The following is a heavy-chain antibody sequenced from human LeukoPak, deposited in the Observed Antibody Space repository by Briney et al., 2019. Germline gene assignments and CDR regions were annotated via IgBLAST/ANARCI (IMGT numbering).Heavy chain of an antibody. CDR1: GYTLTELS. V-gene: IGHV1-24*01. CDR2: FDPEDGET. D-gene: IGHD1-26*01. CDR3: ATLVGELLGLRAVFDP. J-gene: IGHJ5*02. Sequence: GASVKVSCKVSGYTLTELSMHWVRQAPGKGLEWMGGFDPEDGETIYAQKFQGRVTMTEDTSTDTAYMELSSLRSKDTAVYYCATLVGELLGLRAVFDPWGQGTLVTVSS.